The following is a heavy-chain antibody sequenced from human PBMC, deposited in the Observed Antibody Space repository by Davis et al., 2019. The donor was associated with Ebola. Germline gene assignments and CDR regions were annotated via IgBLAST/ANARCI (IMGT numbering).Heavy chain of an antibody. Sequence: GGSLRLSCAASGFTFSSYEMNWVRQAPGKGLEWVSYISSSGSTIYYADSVKGRFTISRDNSKNTLYLQMNSLRAEDTAVYYCARVDSGSYYDFDYWGQGTLVIVSS. V-gene: IGHV3-48*03. CDR1: GFTFSSYE. CDR2: ISSSGSTI. D-gene: IGHD1-26*01. CDR3: ARVDSGSYYDFDY. J-gene: IGHJ4*02.